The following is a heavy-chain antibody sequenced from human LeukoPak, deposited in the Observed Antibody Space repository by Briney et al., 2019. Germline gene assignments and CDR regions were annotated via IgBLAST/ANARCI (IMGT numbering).Heavy chain of an antibody. CDR1: GFTFSSYA. J-gene: IGHJ4*02. CDR2: ISYDGNDK. V-gene: IGHV3-30*04. Sequence: SGGSLRLSCAASGFTFSSYAMHWVRHAPGKGLEWVAVISYDGNDKYCADSVKGRFTISRDNAKNSLYLQMNSLRAEDTAVYFCARDSGWFRFDYWGQGTLVTVSS. D-gene: IGHD6-13*01. CDR3: ARDSGWFRFDY.